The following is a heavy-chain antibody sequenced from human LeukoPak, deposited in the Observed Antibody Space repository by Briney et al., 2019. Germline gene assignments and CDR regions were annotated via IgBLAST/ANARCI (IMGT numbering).Heavy chain of an antibody. Sequence: GGSLRLAWTAAGFTVGVYGVSWVRQAPGKGLEWVVFIRMEASGGTTEYAGVVKGKFTISRDDSQSIAYLQMNSLKTADTAVYYCRYGSGSSYTVYYYAMDVWGKGTTVTVSS. D-gene: IGHD3-10*01. CDR2: IRMEASGGTT. CDR1: GFTVGVYG. V-gene: IGHV3-49*04. J-gene: IGHJ6*04. CDR3: RYGSGSSYTVYYYAMDV.